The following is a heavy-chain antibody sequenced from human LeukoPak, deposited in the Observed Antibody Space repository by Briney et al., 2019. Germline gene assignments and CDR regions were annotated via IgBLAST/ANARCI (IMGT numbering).Heavy chain of an antibody. Sequence: GGSLRLSCAASGFPFANYAMSWVRQTPGKGLEWVSHIIGSVASTQYADSVKSRFTISRDNSKNTLYLQMNSLRADDTAVYFCAKGAYDYIEVGYFDYWGQGTVVTVSS. CDR2: IIGSVAST. D-gene: IGHD2-21*01. CDR1: GFPFANYA. J-gene: IGHJ4*02. V-gene: IGHV3-23*01. CDR3: AKGAYDYIEVGYFDY.